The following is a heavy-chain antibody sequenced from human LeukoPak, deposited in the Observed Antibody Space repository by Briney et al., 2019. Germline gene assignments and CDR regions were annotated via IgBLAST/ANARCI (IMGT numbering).Heavy chain of an antibody. CDR2: VNPNSGNT. J-gene: IGHJ6*03. Sequence: ASVKVSCKASGYTFTSYDINWVRQATGQGLEWMGWVNPNSGNTGYAQKFQGRVTMTRNTSISTAYMELSSLRSEDTAVYYCARGPGEQQLQYYYYYYMDVWGKGTTVTISS. V-gene: IGHV1-8*01. CDR3: ARGPGEQQLQYYYYYYMDV. D-gene: IGHD6-13*01. CDR1: GYTFTSYD.